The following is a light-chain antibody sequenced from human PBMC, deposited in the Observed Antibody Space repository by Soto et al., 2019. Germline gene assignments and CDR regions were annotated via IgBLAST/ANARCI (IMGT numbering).Light chain of an antibody. V-gene: IGLV2-14*01. CDR2: NVS. J-gene: IGLJ1*01. Sequence: QSVLTQAASVSGSPGQSITISCTGTSSDVGGYHYVSWYQQFPGKVPKLLIYNVSNRPSGVSNRFSGSKSGSTASLTISGLQAEDEADYFCTSSTSGSLYVFGTGTKVTVL. CDR3: TSSTSGSLYV. CDR1: SSDVGGYHY.